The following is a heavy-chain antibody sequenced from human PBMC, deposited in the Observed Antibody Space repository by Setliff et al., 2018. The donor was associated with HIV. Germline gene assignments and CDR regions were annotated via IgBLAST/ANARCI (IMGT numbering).Heavy chain of an antibody. V-gene: IGHV4-39*01. CDR2: IYHSGST. J-gene: IGHJ6*03. Sequence: SETLSLTCSVSGDSISDTTYYWGWIRQPPGKGLEWIGNIYHSGSTLYKPSLKSRVTISVDTSKNQFSLNLSSVTAADTAVYYCARHRDPPGTSWIYYYYYMDLWGAGTTVTVSS. CDR3: ARHRDPPGTSWIYYYYYMDL. CDR1: GDSISDTTYY. D-gene: IGHD6-13*01.